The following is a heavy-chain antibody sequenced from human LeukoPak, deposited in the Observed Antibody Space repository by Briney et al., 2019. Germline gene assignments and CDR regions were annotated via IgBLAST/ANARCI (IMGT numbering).Heavy chain of an antibody. CDR3: LKDFGRNLGGPGY. D-gene: IGHD3-10*01. Sequence: GGSLRLFCAASGFTFSTYTMAWVRQAPGGGPEWVSGIGGDGGGGTFYADSVRGRFAISRDNSKSTLYLQMSSLRVEDTAVYYCLKDFGRNLGGPGYWGRGTLVTVSP. V-gene: IGHV3-23*01. CDR2: IGGDGGGGT. J-gene: IGHJ4*02. CDR1: GFTFSTYT.